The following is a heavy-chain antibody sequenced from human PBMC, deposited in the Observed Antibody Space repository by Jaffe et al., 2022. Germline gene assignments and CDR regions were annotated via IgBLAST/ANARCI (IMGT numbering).Heavy chain of an antibody. CDR2: ISSSSSTI. J-gene: IGHJ5*02. CDR3: ARALGGKANWFDP. CDR1: GFTFSSYS. Sequence: EVQLVESGGGLVQPGGSLRLSCAASGFTFSSYSMNWVRQAPGKGLEWVSYISSSSSTIYYADSVKGRFTISRDNAKNSLYLQMNSLRAEDTAVYYCARALGGKANWFDPWGQGTLVTVSS. D-gene: IGHD3-16*01. V-gene: IGHV3-48*01.